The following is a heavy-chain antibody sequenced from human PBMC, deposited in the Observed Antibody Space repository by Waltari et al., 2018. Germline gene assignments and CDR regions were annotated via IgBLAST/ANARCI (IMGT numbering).Heavy chain of an antibody. CDR2: ISGSGGST. CDR1: GFTSSSYD. Sequence: EVQLLESGGGLVQPGGSLRLSCAASGFTSSSYDMRWVRQAPGKGLEWVSAISGSGGSTYYADSVKGRFTISRDNSKNTLYLQMNSLRAEDTAVYYCAKEVSVGPRSSSPRSADYWGQGTLVTVSS. CDR3: AKEVSVGPRSSSPRSADY. J-gene: IGHJ4*02. V-gene: IGHV3-23*01. D-gene: IGHD6-6*01.